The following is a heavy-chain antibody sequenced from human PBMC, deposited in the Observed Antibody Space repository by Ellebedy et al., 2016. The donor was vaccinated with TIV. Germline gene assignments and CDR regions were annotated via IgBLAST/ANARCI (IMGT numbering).Heavy chain of an antibody. Sequence: MPSETLSLTCTVSGGSISSYYWSWIRQPPGKGLEWIGYIYYSGSTNYNPSLKSRVTISVDTSKNQFSLKLSSVTAADTAVYYCAAGFGELHINWGQGTLVTVSS. J-gene: IGHJ4*02. CDR2: IYYSGST. CDR3: AAGFGELHIN. D-gene: IGHD3-10*01. CDR1: GGSISSYY. V-gene: IGHV4-59*12.